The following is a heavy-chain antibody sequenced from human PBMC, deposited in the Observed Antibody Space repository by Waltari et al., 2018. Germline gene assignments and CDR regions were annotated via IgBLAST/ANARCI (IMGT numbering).Heavy chain of an antibody. CDR1: GYTFTSYG. CDR3: AIDLHEYDFWSARAFDI. V-gene: IGHV1-18*01. D-gene: IGHD3-3*01. CDR2: ISAYNGNT. Sequence: QVQLVQSGAEVKKPGASVKVSCKASGYTFTSYGISWVRQAPGQGLEWMGWISAYNGNTNYAQNLQGRVTMTTDTSTSTAYMELRSLRSDDTAVYYCAIDLHEYDFWSARAFDIWGQGTMVTVSS. J-gene: IGHJ3*02.